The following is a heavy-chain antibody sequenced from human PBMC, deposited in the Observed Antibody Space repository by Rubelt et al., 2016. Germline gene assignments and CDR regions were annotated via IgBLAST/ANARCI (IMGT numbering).Heavy chain of an antibody. D-gene: IGHD5-24*01. J-gene: IGHJ4*02. CDR3: ARERDDYGDY. V-gene: IGHV1-8*01. CDR2: MNPNSGNT. Sequence: QVQLVQSGAEVKKPGASVKVSCKASGYTFTSYDINWVRQATGQGLEWMGWMNPNSGNTGYAQKFQGRVTMTTDTSTSTAYMELRSLRSDDTAVYYCARERDDYGDYWGQGTLVTVSS. CDR1: GYTFTSYD.